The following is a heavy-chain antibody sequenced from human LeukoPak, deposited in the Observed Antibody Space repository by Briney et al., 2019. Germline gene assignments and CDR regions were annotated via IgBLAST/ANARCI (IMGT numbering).Heavy chain of an antibody. CDR2: IYYSGST. CDR3: ARGREWEPKVFDY. V-gene: IGHV4-59*01. J-gene: IGHJ4*02. Sequence: PSETLSLTCTVSGGSISGYYWCWIRQPPGKGLEWIGYIYYSGSTYYNPSLKSRVAISVDTSKNQFSLQLSSVTAADTAVYYCARGREWEPKVFDYWGQGTLVTVSS. CDR1: GGSISGYY. D-gene: IGHD1-26*01.